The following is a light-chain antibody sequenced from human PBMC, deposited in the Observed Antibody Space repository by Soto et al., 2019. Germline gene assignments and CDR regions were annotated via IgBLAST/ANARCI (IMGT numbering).Light chain of an antibody. Sequence: AIRMTQSPSSFSASTGDRVTITCRASQGISSYLAWYQQKPGKAPKLLIYAASTLQSGVPSRFSGSGSGTDFTLTISCLQSEDSATYCCQQYYSYPRTFGQGTKVEIK. CDR3: QQYYSYPRT. J-gene: IGKJ1*01. V-gene: IGKV1-8*01. CDR2: AAS. CDR1: QGISSY.